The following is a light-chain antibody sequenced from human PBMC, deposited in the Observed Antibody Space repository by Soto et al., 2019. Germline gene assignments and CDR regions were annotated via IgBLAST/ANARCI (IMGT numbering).Light chain of an antibody. V-gene: IGKV1-5*01. J-gene: IGKJ3*01. CDR1: QSISTW. Sequence: DIQMTQSPSTLSASVGDRVAITCRASQSISTWLAWYQQKPGKAPNLLIYDASNLQRGVPSRFSGSKSGSEFTLTISSLQPDDFATYYCQQYSSYPVTFGPGTKVDI. CDR3: QQYSSYPVT. CDR2: DAS.